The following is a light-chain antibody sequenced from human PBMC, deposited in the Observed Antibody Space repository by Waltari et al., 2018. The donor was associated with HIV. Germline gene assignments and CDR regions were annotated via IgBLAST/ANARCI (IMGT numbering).Light chain of an antibody. V-gene: IGKV3-11*01. CDR2: DAS. CDR1: QGISTY. Sequence: EIVLTQSPGTLSLSPGERAIFSCRASQGISTYLAWYQHKPDLAPRLLIYDASRRATGIPARFSGSGSGTDFTLTISSLEPEDFAVYFCQHRSNWVTFGGGTMVEIK. J-gene: IGKJ4*01. CDR3: QHRSNWVT.